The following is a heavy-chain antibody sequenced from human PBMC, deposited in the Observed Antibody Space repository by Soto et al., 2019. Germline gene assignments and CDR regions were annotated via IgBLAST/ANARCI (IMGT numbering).Heavy chain of an antibody. J-gene: IGHJ4*02. V-gene: IGHV3-30*18. D-gene: IGHD2-21*01. CDR1: GFTFSRFA. Sequence: GGSLRLSCAASGFTFSRFAIHWVRQAPGKGLEWVAVISYDLTKKYYAESVKGRFTISRDNSKNTVSLQMNSLTAEDTAVYYCAKDRGGADYFDYWGQGAMVTVYS. CDR3: AKDRGGADYFDY. CDR2: ISYDLTKK.